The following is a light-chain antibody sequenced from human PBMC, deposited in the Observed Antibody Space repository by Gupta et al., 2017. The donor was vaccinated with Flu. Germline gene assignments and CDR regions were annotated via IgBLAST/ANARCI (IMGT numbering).Light chain of an antibody. CDR1: QSVNSNF. Sequence: EIVLTQSPGTLSLSPGETATLSCRASQSVNSNFLAWYQQKPGQAPRLLIYGASSRATGIPDRFSGSGSGTDFTLTISRLEPEDFAVYHCQLYGNFMYTFGQGTKLEIK. J-gene: IGKJ2*01. CDR3: QLYGNFMYT. CDR2: GAS. V-gene: IGKV3-20*01.